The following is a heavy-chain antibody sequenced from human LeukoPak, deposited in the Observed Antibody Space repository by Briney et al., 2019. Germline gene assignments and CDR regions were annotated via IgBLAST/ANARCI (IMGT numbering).Heavy chain of an antibody. CDR3: PRDRDCSSTSCYSACDI. D-gene: IGHD2-2*02. CDR2: ISSSSSYI. J-gene: IGHJ3*02. V-gene: IGHV3-21*01. Sequence: PGGSLRLSCAASSFTFSSYSMNWVRQAPGKGLEWVSSISSSSSYIYYADSVKGRFTISRDNDKNSLYLQMNSLRAEDTAVYYCPRDRDCSSTSCYSACDIWGQGTMVTVSS. CDR1: SFTFSSYS.